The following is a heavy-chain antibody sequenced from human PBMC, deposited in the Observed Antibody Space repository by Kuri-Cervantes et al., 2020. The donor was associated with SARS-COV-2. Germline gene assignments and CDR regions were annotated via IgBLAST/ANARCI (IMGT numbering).Heavy chain of an antibody. CDR1: GYTFNSYG. CDR3: AREGVVWFGGYFDY. CDR2: ISDYNGNT. J-gene: IGHJ4*02. V-gene: IGHV1-18*01. Sequence: ASVKVSCKVSGYTFNSYGISWVRQAPGQGLEWMGWISDYNGNTNYAQKLQGRVTMTTDTSTSTAYTELRSLRSDDTAVYYCAREGVVWFGGYFDYWGQGTLVTVSS. D-gene: IGHD3-10*01.